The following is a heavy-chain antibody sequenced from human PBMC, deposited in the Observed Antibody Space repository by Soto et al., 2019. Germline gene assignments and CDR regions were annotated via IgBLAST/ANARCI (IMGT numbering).Heavy chain of an antibody. Sequence: HPGGSLRLSCAASGFTFSSYGMHWVRQAPGKGLEWVAVIWYDGSNKYYADSVKGRFTISRDNSKNTLYLQMNSLRAEDTAVYYCARDDVGIAAAGITTDAFDIWGQGTMVTVSS. D-gene: IGHD6-13*01. V-gene: IGHV3-33*01. J-gene: IGHJ3*02. CDR3: ARDDVGIAAAGITTDAFDI. CDR1: GFTFSSYG. CDR2: IWYDGSNK.